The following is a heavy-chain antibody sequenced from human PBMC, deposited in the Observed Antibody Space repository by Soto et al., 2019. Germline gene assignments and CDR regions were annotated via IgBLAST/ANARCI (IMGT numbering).Heavy chain of an antibody. D-gene: IGHD6-13*01. J-gene: IGHJ5*02. V-gene: IGHV2-5*02. CDR2: IYWDGEK. CDR3: AHRPWYAVEP. CDR1: GFSLSTTGVG. Sequence: QITLKESGPTLVKPTQTLTLTCTFSGFSLSTTGVGVGWIRQPPGKALEWLALIYWDGEKRYSPSLKSRLTITKETSTTQAVLTMPHMDPLDNATIYCAHRPWYAVEPWGQGILVTVSS.